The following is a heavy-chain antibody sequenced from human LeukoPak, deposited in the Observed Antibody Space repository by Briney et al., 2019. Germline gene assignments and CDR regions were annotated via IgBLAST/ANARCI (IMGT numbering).Heavy chain of an antibody. CDR1: GFTLSSSA. V-gene: IGHV1-58*02. J-gene: IGHJ6*03. Sequence: GASVKVSCKASGFTLSSSAMQWVRQARGQRLEWIGWIVVGSGNTDYAQKFQERVVITRDKSTNTAYLELSSLRSGDTAVYYCARGDCSSTSCYQYYYYYMDVWGKGTTVTVSS. CDR2: IVVGSGNT. CDR3: ARGDCSSTSCYQYYYYYMDV. D-gene: IGHD2-2*01.